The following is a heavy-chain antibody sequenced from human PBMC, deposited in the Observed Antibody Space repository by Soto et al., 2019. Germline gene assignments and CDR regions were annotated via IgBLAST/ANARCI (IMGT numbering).Heavy chain of an antibody. CDR2: ISSYNGNT. J-gene: IGHJ5*02. CDR1: GYTFTSYG. CDR3: ARGPRYCSSTSCFSGVTWFDP. Sequence: ASVKVSCKASGYTFTSYGISWVRQAPGQGLEWMGWISSYNGNTNYAQKVQGRVTMTTDTSTSTTYMELRSLRSDDTAVYYCARGPRYCSSTSCFSGVTWFDPWGQGTLVTVSS. V-gene: IGHV1-18*04. D-gene: IGHD2-2*01.